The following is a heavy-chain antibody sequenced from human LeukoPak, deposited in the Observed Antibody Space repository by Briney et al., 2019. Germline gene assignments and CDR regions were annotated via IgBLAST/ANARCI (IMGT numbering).Heavy chain of an antibody. CDR3: ARAGDSSGYYLS. CDR1: GGSISSSSYY. V-gene: IGHV4-39*07. J-gene: IGHJ4*02. CDR2: IYYSGST. D-gene: IGHD3-22*01. Sequence: SETLSLTCTVSGGSISSSSYYWGWIRQPPGKGLEWIGSIYYSGSTYYNPSLKSRVTISVDTSKNQFSLKLSSVTAADTAVYYCARAGDSSGYYLSWGQGTLVTVSS.